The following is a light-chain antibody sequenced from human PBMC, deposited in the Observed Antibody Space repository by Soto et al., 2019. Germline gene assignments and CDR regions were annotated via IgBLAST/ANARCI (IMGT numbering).Light chain of an antibody. CDR1: QSVGTY. CDR3: QQYVSVPLT. Sequence: ETVLTQSPGTLSLSPGERATLSCRASQSVGTYLAWYRQQPGQAPRLLIYAASSRATGIPDRFSGSGSGTDFTLTISRLEPEDFAVYHCQQYVSVPLTFGGGTKVDIK. CDR2: AAS. V-gene: IGKV3-20*01. J-gene: IGKJ4*01.